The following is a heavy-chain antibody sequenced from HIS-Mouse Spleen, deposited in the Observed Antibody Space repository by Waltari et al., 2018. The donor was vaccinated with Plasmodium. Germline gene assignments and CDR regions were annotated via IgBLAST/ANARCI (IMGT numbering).Heavy chain of an antibody. CDR1: GFTFSSYS. D-gene: IGHD3-9*01. Sequence: EVQLVESGGGLVKPGGSLRLSCAASGFTFSSYSMNWVRQAPGKVLVEGSTNSRSSSYIDYADSVKGRFTIARDKAKNSLYLQMNSLRAEDTAVYYCAREDILTGYYNDYWYFDLWGRGTLVTVSS. CDR2: NSRSSSYI. J-gene: IGHJ2*01. CDR3: AREDILTGYYNDYWYFDL. V-gene: IGHV3-21*01.